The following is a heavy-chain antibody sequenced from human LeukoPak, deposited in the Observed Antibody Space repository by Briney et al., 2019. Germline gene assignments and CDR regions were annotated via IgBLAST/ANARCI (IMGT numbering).Heavy chain of an antibody. CDR2: INHSGST. V-gene: IGHV4-34*01. Sequence: SETLSLTCAVYGGSFSGYYWSWIRQPPGKGLEWIGEINHSGSTNYNPSLKSRATISVDTSKNQFSLKLSSVTAADTAVYYCARGGRIVVVPAAIGGWFDPWGQGTLVTVSS. D-gene: IGHD2-2*02. CDR3: ARGGRIVVVPAAIGGWFDP. J-gene: IGHJ5*02. CDR1: GGSFSGYY.